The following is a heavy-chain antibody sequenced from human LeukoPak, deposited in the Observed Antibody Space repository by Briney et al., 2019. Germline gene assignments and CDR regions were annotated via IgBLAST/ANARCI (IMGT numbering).Heavy chain of an antibody. V-gene: IGHV3-48*03. J-gene: IGHJ4*02. CDR3: VKDRPNYYGSNGHYYRQNGDY. Sequence: GGSLRLSCAASGFTFSNYEMNWVRQAPGKGLEWVSYISSSGSTLYYADSVKGRFTISRDNAKNSLYLQMNSLRAGDTAIYYCVKDRPNYYGSNGHYYRQNGDYWGQGTLVAVSS. CDR1: GFTFSNYE. CDR2: ISSSGSTL. D-gene: IGHD3-22*01.